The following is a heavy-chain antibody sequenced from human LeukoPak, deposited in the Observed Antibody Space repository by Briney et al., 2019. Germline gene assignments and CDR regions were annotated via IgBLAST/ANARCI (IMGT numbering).Heavy chain of an antibody. CDR2: ISHDGSNK. CDR3: AKERDILTGYYDC. Sequence: GRSLRLSCAASGFTFSSYGMHWVRQAPGKGLEWVAVISHDGSNKYYADSVKGRFTISRDNSKNTLYPQMNSLRAEDTAMYYCAKERDILTGYYDCWGQGTLVTVSS. D-gene: IGHD3-9*01. J-gene: IGHJ4*02. V-gene: IGHV3-30*18. CDR1: GFTFSSYG.